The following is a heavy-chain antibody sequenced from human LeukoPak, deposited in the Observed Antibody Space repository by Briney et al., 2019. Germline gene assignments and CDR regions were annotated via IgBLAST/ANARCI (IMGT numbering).Heavy chain of an antibody. D-gene: IGHD2-21*02. Sequence: SETLSLTCTVSGGSISSSSYYWGWIRQPPGKGLEWIGSIYYSGSTYYNPSLKSRVTISVDTSKNQFSLKLSSVTAADTAVYYCAKDKNPHIVVVTAPMYWGQGTLVTVSS. CDR1: GGSISSSSYY. CDR3: AKDKNPHIVVVTAPMY. J-gene: IGHJ4*02. CDR2: IYYSGST. V-gene: IGHV4-39*07.